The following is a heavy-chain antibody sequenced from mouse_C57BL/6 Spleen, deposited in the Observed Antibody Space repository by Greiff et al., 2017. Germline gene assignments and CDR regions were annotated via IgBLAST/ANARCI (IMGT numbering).Heavy chain of an antibody. V-gene: IGHV1-52*01. CDR3: ARNSGRRRYYFDY. D-gene: IGHD1-3*01. Sequence: QVQLQQPGAELVRPGSSVKLSCKASGYTFTSYWMHWVKQRPIQGLEWIGNIDPSDSETHYNQKFKDKATLTVDKSSSTAYMQISSLTSEDSAVYYCARNSGRRRYYFDYWGQGTTLTVSS. CDR2: IDPSDSET. J-gene: IGHJ2*01. CDR1: GYTFTSYW.